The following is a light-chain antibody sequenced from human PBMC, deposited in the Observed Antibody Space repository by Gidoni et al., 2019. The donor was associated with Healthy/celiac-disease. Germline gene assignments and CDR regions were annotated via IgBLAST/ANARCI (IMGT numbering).Light chain of an antibody. V-gene: IGKV3-15*01. CDR2: GAS. J-gene: IGKJ1*01. CDR3: QQYNNWPWT. CDR1: QSVSSN. Sequence: EIVMTQSPATLSVSPGERATIPCRASQSVSSNLAWYQQKPGQAPRLLIYGASTRATGIPARFSGSGSGTEFTLTISSLQSEDFAVYYCQQYNNWPWTFGQETKVEIK.